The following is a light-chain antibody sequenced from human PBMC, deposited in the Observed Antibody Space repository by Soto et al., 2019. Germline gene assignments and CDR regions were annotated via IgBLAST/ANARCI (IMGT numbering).Light chain of an antibody. CDR2: DVS. V-gene: IGLV2-14*01. J-gene: IGLJ2*01. CDR3: SSYTISRNLL. Sequence: QSALTQPASVSGSPGQSITFSCTGTSSDIGAYNYVAWYQQHPGKAPKLMIYDVSNRPSGVSSRFSGSQFGNTASLTISGLQAEDEADDYCSSYTISRNLLFGGGTKLTVL. CDR1: SSDIGAYNY.